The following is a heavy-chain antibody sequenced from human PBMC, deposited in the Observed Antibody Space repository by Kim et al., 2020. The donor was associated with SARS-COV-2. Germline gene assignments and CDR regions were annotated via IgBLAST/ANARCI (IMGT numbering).Heavy chain of an antibody. J-gene: IGHJ6*02. V-gene: IGHV7-4-1*02. CDR2: INTNTGNP. CDR1: GYTFTSYA. Sequence: ASVKVSCKASGYTFTSYAMNWVRQAPGQGLEWMGWINTNTGNPTYAQGFTGRFVFSLDTSVSTAYLQISSLKAEDTAVYYCAREGVDYYDSSGYFYYYGMDVWGQGTTVTVSS. D-gene: IGHD3-22*01. CDR3: AREGVDYYDSSGYFYYYGMDV.